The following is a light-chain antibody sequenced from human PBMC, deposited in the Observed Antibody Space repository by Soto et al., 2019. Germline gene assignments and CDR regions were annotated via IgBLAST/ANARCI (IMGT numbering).Light chain of an antibody. CDR1: QSIFSSS. V-gene: IGKV3-20*01. CDR3: HQYGSSSYT. J-gene: IGKJ2*01. CDR2: GSS. Sequence: EIVLTQSPGTLSLSPGERVILSCRASQSIFSSSLAWYQQKPGQAPRLLIYGSSSRASGTPDRFSASGSGTDFTLTISRLEPEDFAVYYCHQYGSSSYTFGQGTKLEIK.